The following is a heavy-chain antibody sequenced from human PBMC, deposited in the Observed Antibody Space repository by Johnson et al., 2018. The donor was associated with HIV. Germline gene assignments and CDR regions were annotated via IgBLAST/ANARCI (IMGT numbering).Heavy chain of an antibody. CDR3: AKEEEDAFDI. CDR2: IRYDGSNK. CDR1: GFTFSNAW. Sequence: QVQLVESGGGLVKPGGSLRLSCAASGFTFSNAWMSWVRQAPGKGMEWVALIRYDGSNKYYADSVKGRFTISRDNSKNTLYLQMNSLRAEDTAVYYCAKEEEDAFDIWGQGTMVTVSS. V-gene: IGHV3-30*02. J-gene: IGHJ3*02.